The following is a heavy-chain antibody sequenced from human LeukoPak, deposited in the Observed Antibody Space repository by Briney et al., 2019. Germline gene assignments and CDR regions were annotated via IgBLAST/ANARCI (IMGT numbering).Heavy chain of an antibody. J-gene: IGHJ4*02. CDR1: GFGVSVNY. CDR2: INNIASHI. CDR3: TRDATQYLRYGYFDS. V-gene: IGHV3-21*01. Sequence: GGSLRLSCAASGFGVSVNYMSWVRQAPGKGLEWVSSINNIASHIYYVDSVRGRFTISRDNAKNSVSLQMNNLRAEDTAVYYCTRDATQYLRYGYFDSWGQGILVTVSS. D-gene: IGHD2/OR15-2a*01.